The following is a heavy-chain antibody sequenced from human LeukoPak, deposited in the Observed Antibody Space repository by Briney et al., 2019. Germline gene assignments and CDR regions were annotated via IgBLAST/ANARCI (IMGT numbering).Heavy chain of an antibody. D-gene: IGHD6-19*01. V-gene: IGHV3-21*01. CDR1: GFTFSSYW. J-gene: IGHJ4*02. CDR3: ARDGLFSSGFDY. Sequence: GGSLRLSCAASGFTFSSYWMSWVRQAPGKGLEWVSSISSSSSYIYYADSVKGRFTISRDNAKNSLYLQMNSLRAEDTAVYYCARDGLFSSGFDYWGQGTLVTVSS. CDR2: ISSSSSYI.